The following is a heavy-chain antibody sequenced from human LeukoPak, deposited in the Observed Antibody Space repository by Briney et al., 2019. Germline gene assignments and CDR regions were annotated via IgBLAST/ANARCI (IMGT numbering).Heavy chain of an antibody. D-gene: IGHD3-10*01. Sequence: ASVKVSCKASGYTFTGYYMHWVRQAPGQGLEWMGWINPNSGGTNYAQKFQGRVTMTRDTSISTAYMELSRLRSDDTAVYYCARVLVRGVNVAGYWGQGTLVTVSS. CDR2: INPNSGGT. CDR1: GYTFTGYY. CDR3: ARVLVRGVNVAGY. V-gene: IGHV1-2*02. J-gene: IGHJ4*02.